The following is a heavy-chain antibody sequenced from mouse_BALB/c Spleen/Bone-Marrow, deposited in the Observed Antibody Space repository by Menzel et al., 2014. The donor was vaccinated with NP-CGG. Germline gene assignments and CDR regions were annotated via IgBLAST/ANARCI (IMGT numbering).Heavy chain of an antibody. CDR2: IDPSDSYT. D-gene: IGHD1-1*01. CDR1: GYTFTSYW. J-gene: IGHJ4*01. V-gene: IGHV1-69*02. Sequence: QVQLQQSGAELVKPGASVMLSCKASGYTFTSYWMHWVKQRPGQGLEWIGEIDPSDSYTKYNQNFKGKATLTVDKSSSTAYIQLSSLTSEDSAVYYCARXGXXXXGXSYGAMDYWGQGTSVTVSS. CDR3: ARXGXXXXGXSYGAMDY.